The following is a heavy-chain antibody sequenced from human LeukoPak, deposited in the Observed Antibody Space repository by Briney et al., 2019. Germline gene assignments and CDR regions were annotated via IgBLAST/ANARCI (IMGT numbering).Heavy chain of an antibody. CDR2: IYPGDSDT. CDR1: GYSCSNDW. CDR3: ARRGCNGGSCYGY. J-gene: IGHJ4*02. V-gene: IGHV5-51*01. Sequence: GESLKISCKGSGYSCSNDWIGWVRQMPGKGLEWMGIIYPGDSDTRYSPSFQGQVTISADKSISTAYLQWSSLEASDTAMYYCARRGCNGGSCYGYWGQGTLVTVSS. D-gene: IGHD2-15*01.